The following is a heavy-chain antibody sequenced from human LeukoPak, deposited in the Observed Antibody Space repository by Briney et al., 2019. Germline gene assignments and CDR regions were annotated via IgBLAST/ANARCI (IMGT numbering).Heavy chain of an antibody. J-gene: IGHJ4*02. CDR3: ARVGREGYNFHY. Sequence: PSETLSLTCTVSGGSIGTYYWNWIRQPPGKGLEWIGEINHSGSTNYNPSLKSRVTISVDTSKNQFSLKLSSLTAADTAVYYCARVGREGYNFHYWGQGTLVTVSS. CDR1: GGSIGTYY. CDR2: INHSGST. V-gene: IGHV4-34*01. D-gene: IGHD5-24*01.